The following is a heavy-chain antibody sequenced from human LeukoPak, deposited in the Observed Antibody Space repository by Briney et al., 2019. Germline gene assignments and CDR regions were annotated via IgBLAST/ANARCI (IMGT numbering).Heavy chain of an antibody. CDR2: IFYSGST. Sequence: PSETLSLTCTVSGDSISSTIYYWGWIRQPPGTGLEWIGSIFYSGSTYYNPSLKSRVTIPVDTSKNQFSLKLSSVTAADTAVYYCARGLQIDAFDIWGQGTMVTVSS. CDR3: ARGLQIDAFDI. D-gene: IGHD2-15*01. V-gene: IGHV4-39*07. CDR1: GDSISSTIYY. J-gene: IGHJ3*02.